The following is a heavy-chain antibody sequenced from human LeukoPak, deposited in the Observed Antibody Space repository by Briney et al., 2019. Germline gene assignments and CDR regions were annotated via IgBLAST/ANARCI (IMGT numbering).Heavy chain of an antibody. CDR3: ARDWDCSGGACRDCFDP. Sequence: ASVKVSCKASGYTFTNYGISWVRQAPGQGLEWMGWISADNGDTNYAQNLQDRVTMTTDTSTSTVYMELRSLRSDDTAVHYCARDWDCSGGACRDCFDPWGQGPLVTVSS. J-gene: IGHJ5*02. D-gene: IGHD2-15*01. CDR1: GYTFTNYG. V-gene: IGHV1-18*04. CDR2: ISADNGDT.